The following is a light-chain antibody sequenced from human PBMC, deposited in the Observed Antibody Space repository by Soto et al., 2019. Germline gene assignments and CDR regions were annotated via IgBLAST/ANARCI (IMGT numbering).Light chain of an antibody. Sequence: EIVLTQSPGTLSLSPGERATLSCRASQSISSSYLAWYQQKPGQAPRLLIYGASSRATGTPDRFSGSGSGTDFTLTISRLEPEDFAVYSCQQYHNWPITFGQGTRLEIK. CDR1: QSISSSY. CDR3: QQYHNWPIT. J-gene: IGKJ5*01. V-gene: IGKV3-20*01. CDR2: GAS.